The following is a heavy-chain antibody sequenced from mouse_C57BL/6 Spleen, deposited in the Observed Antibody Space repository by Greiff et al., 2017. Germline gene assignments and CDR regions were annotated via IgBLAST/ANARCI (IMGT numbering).Heavy chain of an antibody. CDR3: ARGIITTVVATGAMDY. J-gene: IGHJ4*01. Sequence: QVQLQQSGAELARPGASVKMSCKASGYTFTSYTMHWVKQRPGQGLEWIGYINPSSGYTKYNQKFKDKATLTADKSSSTAYMQLSSLTSEDSAVYYCARGIITTVVATGAMDYWGQGTSVTVSA. V-gene: IGHV1-4*01. D-gene: IGHD1-1*01. CDR1: GYTFTSYT. CDR2: INPSSGYT.